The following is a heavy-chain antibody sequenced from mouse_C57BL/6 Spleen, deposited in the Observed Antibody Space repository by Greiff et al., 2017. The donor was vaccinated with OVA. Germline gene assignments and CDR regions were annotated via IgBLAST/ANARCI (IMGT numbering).Heavy chain of an antibody. V-gene: IGHV1-39*01. Sequence: EVKLVESGPELVKPGASVKITCKASGYSFTDYNLNWGKQSYGKSLEWIGVINPNYGTTSYNQKFKGKATLTVDQSSSTAYMQLNSLTSEDSAVYDGTKSNDYDTYAFDYWGQGTTLTVSS. CDR1: GYSFTDYN. D-gene: IGHD2-4*01. J-gene: IGHJ2*01. CDR3: TKSNDYDTYAFDY. CDR2: INPNYGTT.